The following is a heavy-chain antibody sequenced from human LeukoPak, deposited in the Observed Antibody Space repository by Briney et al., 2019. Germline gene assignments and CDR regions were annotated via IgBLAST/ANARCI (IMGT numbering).Heavy chain of an antibody. D-gene: IGHD2-2*02. CDR2: MNPNSGNT. CDR3: ARGNIAVVPAAIPGPYNWFDP. J-gene: IGHJ5*02. Sequence: ASVKVSCKASGYTFTSYDINWVRQATGQGLEWMGWMNPNSGNTGYAQKFQGRVTMTRNTSISTAYMELSSLRSEDTAVYYCARGNIAVVPAAIPGPYNWFDPWGQGTLVTVSS. V-gene: IGHV1-8*01. CDR1: GYTFTSYD.